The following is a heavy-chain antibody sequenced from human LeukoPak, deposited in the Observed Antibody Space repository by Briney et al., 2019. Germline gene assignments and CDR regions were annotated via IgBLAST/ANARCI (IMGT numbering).Heavy chain of an antibody. J-gene: IGHJ4*02. V-gene: IGHV3-23*01. CDR2: ISRNSVNT. D-gene: IGHD6-13*01. CDR1: GFTFNNYA. CDR3: ARDLEAANTYYFDY. Sequence: GGSLRLSCAASGFTFNNYAMNWVRQTPGKGLEWVSTISRNSVNTYYADSVKGRFTISRDNSKNTVYLQVNSLRDEDTAVYYCARDLEAANTYYFDYWGQGTMVTVSS.